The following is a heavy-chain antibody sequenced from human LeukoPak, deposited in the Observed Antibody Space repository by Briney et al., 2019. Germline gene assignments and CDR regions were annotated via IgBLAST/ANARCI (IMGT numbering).Heavy chain of an antibody. D-gene: IGHD2-2*02. J-gene: IGHJ5*02. CDR1: GGSISSYY. CDR3: ARDRGYCSSPSCYTDWFDP. CDR2: IYTSGST. Sequence: SETLSLTCTLSGGSISSYYWSCIRQPAGEGLEWIGRIYTSGSTNYNPSLKSLVTMSVDTSKTQYTLTMISVTAADTAGYYCARDRGYCSSPSCYTDWFDPWGQGTLVTVSS. V-gene: IGHV4-4*07.